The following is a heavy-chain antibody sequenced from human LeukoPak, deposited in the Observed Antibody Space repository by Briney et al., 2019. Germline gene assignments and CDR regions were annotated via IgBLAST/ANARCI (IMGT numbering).Heavy chain of an antibody. CDR3: ARQELRYGQNFDY. D-gene: IGHD3-9*01. J-gene: IGHJ4*02. CDR1: GGSISSSSYY. V-gene: IGHV4-39*01. CDR2: IYYSGST. Sequence: SETLSLTCTVSGGSISSSSYYWGWIRQPPRKGLEWIGSIYYSGSTYYNPSLKSRVTISVDTSKNQFSLKLSSVTAADTAVYYCARQELRYGQNFDYWGQGTLVTVSS.